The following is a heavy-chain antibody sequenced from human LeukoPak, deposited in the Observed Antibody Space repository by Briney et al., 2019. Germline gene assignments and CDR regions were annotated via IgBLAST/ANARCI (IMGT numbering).Heavy chain of an antibody. CDR3: ATQHIVVVTPIDY. CDR2: VSYDGSKK. J-gene: IGHJ4*02. V-gene: IGHV3-30*04. Sequence: GGSLRLSCAASGFTFSSYALHWVRQPPGKGLEWVAAVSYDGSKKYYAESVEGRVTISRDNSKNTLYLQMNSLRAEDTALYYCATQHIVVVTPIDYWGQGTLVTVSS. CDR1: GFTFSSYA. D-gene: IGHD2-21*02.